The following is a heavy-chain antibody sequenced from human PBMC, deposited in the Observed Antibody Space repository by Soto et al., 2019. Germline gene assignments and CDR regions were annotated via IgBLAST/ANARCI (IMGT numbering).Heavy chain of an antibody. Sequence: GESLKISCKGSGYSFPTHWIGWVRQMPGKGLEWMGIIYPGDSDTRYSPSFQGQVTISVDKSINTAYLQWSTLKASDTAMYYCAASIFYYGMDVWGQGTTVTVSS. V-gene: IGHV5-51*01. CDR1: GYSFPTHW. CDR3: AASIFYYGMDV. CDR2: IYPGDSDT. J-gene: IGHJ6*02.